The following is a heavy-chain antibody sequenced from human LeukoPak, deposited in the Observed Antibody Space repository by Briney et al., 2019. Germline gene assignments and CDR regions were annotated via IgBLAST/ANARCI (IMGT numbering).Heavy chain of an antibody. V-gene: IGHV3-7*01. D-gene: IGHD2/OR15-2a*01. Sequence: GGSLRLSCAPSGFMFSRHWMSWVRQAPGKGPEWVANIKQDGSERYYVDSVKGRFTISRDNAKNSLYLQMNNLRAEDTAVYYCARDGGHSTDFDYWGQGTLVTVPS. CDR2: IKQDGSER. J-gene: IGHJ4*02. CDR1: GFMFSRHW. CDR3: ARDGGHSTDFDY.